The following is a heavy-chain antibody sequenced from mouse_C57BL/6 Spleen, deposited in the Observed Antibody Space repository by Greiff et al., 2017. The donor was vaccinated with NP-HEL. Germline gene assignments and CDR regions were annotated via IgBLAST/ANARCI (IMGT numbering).Heavy chain of an antibody. CDR3: ARTYYYGSSLFYAMDY. CDR1: GFTFSDYG. CDR2: ISSGSSTI. D-gene: IGHD1-1*01. J-gene: IGHJ4*01. Sequence: EVQRVESGGGLVKPGGSLKLSCAASGFTFSDYGMHWVRQAPETGLEWVAYISSGSSTIYYADTVKGRFTISRDNAKNTLFLQMTSLRSEDTAMYYCARTYYYGSSLFYAMDYWGQGTSVTVSS. V-gene: IGHV5-17*01.